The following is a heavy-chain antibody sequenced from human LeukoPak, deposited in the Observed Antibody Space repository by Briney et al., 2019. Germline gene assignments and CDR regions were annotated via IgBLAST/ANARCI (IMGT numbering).Heavy chain of an antibody. V-gene: IGHV3-7*03. J-gene: IGHJ1*01. D-gene: IGHD3-22*01. CDR1: GFTTHYW. CDR2: IDRDGRVQ. Sequence: AGGSLRLSCTASGFTTHYWLNWVRQSPGKGLEWVANIDRDGRVQHYVDSVEGRFTISRDNAKNSLYLQMNNLRPDDTAFYCAKAPPYYSDSSGYFQHWGQGTLVTVSS. CDR3: KAPPYYSDSSGYFQH.